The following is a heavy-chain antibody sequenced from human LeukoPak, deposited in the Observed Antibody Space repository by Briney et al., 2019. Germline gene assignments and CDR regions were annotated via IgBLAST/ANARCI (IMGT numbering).Heavy chain of an antibody. CDR1: GFTFGDYA. Sequence: PGGSLRLSSTASGFTFGDYAMSWVRQAPGKGLEWVGFIRSKAYGGTTEYAASVKGRFTISRDDSKSIAYLQMNSLKTEDTAVYYCTSDRGSSGPRYYYYGMDVWGQGTTVTVSS. J-gene: IGHJ6*02. CDR2: IRSKAYGGTT. CDR3: TSDRGSSGPRYYYYGMDV. V-gene: IGHV3-49*04. D-gene: IGHD3-22*01.